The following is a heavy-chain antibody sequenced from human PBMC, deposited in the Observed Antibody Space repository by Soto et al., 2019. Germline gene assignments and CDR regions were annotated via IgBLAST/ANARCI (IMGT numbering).Heavy chain of an antibody. CDR3: ARDKITGLFDY. J-gene: IGHJ4*02. Sequence: QVQLQQWGAGLLKPSETLSLTCAVYGGSFSGYYWTWIRQPPETGLEWIGEINHSGSTNYNPSLKGPVPISVDTSKNQFSLKLTSVTAADTAVYYCARDKITGLFDYWGQGTLVTVSS. CDR2: INHSGST. V-gene: IGHV4-34*01. D-gene: IGHD2-8*02. CDR1: GGSFSGYY.